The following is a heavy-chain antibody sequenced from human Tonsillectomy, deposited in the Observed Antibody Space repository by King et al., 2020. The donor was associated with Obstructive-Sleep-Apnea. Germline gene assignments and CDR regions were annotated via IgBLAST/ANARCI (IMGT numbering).Heavy chain of an antibody. CDR2: LWHDGSNK. V-gene: IGHV3-33*01. CDR3: ARDRECGDYGGKYFFGMEV. CDR1: GFSVNTYG. Sequence: VQLVESGGGVVQPGTSLRLSCAASGFSVNTYGMHWVRQSPGKGLEWVAVLWHDGSNKYYADSAKGRFSISRDNSKNTLYLQMNSLRLEDTALYYCARDRECGDYGGKYFFGMEVGGQGTTVTVSS. D-gene: IGHD4-17*01. J-gene: IGHJ6*02.